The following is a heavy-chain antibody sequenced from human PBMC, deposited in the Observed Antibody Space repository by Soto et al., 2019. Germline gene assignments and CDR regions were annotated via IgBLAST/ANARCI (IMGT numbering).Heavy chain of an antibody. D-gene: IGHD3-3*01. Sequence: QPGGSLRLSCAASGFTFSSYGMHWVRQAPGKGLEWVAVISYDGSNKYYADSVKGRFTISRDNSKNTLYLQMNSLRAEDTAVYYCAKDISVRGFWSGYYGSHHEMDVWGQGTTVTVSS. CDR1: GFTFSSYG. V-gene: IGHV3-30*18. CDR3: AKDISVRGFWSGYYGSHHEMDV. CDR2: ISYDGSNK. J-gene: IGHJ6*02.